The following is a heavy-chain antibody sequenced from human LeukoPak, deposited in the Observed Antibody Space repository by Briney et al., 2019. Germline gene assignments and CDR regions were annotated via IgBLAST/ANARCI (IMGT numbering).Heavy chain of an antibody. V-gene: IGHV1-2*02. CDR2: INPNNGGT. CDR3: VRDRYDFLRGVWFDP. D-gene: IGHD3-3*01. CDR1: GYTFNGYY. J-gene: IGHJ5*02. Sequence: ASVKVSCKASGYTFNGYYMHWVRQAPGQGLEWMGWINPNNGGTNCAQKFQGRVTMTRDTSISTAYMELSRLTSDDTAVYYCVRDRYDFLRGVWFDPWGQGTLVTVSS.